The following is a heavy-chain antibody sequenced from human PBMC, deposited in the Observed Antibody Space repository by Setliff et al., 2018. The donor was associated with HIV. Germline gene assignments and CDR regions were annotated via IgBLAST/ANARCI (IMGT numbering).Heavy chain of an antibody. V-gene: IGHV1-2*02. CDR3: ATLDY. J-gene: IGHJ4*02. Sequence: ASVKVSCKASGYTFTNYGVTWVRQAPGQGPEWMGWINPNSGGTNYAQNFLGRVTMTRDTSINTAYMELSRLRSDDTAVYYCATLDYWGKGTLVTVSS. CDR2: INPNSGGT. CDR1: GYTFTNYG.